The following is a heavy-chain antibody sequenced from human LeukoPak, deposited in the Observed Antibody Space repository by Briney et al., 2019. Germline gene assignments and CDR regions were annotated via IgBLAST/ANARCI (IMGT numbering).Heavy chain of an antibody. CDR2: ISGSGGRT. V-gene: IGHV3-23*01. D-gene: IGHD4-17*01. Sequence: GGSLRLSCAASGFTFSSYAMSWVRQAPGKGLEWVSSISGSGGRTHYADSVRGRFTISRDNSKNTLYLQMDSLRAEDTAVYYCATPPTVTRNYWGQGTLVTVSS. CDR1: GFTFSSYA. J-gene: IGHJ4*02. CDR3: ATPPTVTRNY.